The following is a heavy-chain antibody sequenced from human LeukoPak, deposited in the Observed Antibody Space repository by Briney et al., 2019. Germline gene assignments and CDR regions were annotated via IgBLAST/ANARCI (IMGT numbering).Heavy chain of an antibody. CDR1: GGSMSSGDYS. J-gene: IGHJ3*02. CDR3: ARERLGDRYNFPRNDVFDI. D-gene: IGHD5-24*01. V-gene: IGHV4-30-4*07. Sequence: SETLSLTCAVSGGSMSSGDYSWSWIRQPPGKGLEWIGYIYYSGSTYYKSALKSRVTISVDTSKNQFSLKLSSVTAADTAVYYCARERLGDRYNFPRNDVFDIWGQGTMVTVSS. CDR2: IYYSGST.